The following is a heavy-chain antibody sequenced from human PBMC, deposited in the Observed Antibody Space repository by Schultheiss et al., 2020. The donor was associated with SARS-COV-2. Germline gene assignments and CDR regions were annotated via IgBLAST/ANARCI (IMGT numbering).Heavy chain of an antibody. CDR3: ARLLTGSGTFDY. Sequence: SETLSLTFTVSGGSISSGGYYWSWIRQPAGKGLEWIGRIYTSGSTNYNPSLKSRVTISLDTTKNQFSLKLSSVTAADTAVYFCARLLTGSGTFDYWGQGTLVTVSS. J-gene: IGHJ4*02. D-gene: IGHD1-20*01. CDR2: IYTSGST. V-gene: IGHV4-61*02. CDR1: GGSISSGGYY.